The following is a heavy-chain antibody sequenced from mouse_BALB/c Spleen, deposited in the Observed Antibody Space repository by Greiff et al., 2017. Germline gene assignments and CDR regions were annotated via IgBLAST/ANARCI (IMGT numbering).Heavy chain of an antibody. V-gene: IGHV2-3*01. D-gene: IGHD2-4*01. CDR3: ANRSTMITRRSMDY. J-gene: IGHJ4*01. Sequence: VKLMESGPGLVAPSQSLSITCTVSGFSLTSYGVSWVRQPPGKGLEWLGVLWGAGSTNYHSALISRLSISKDNSKRQVFIKLNSLQTDDTATYYCANRSTMITRRSMDYWGQGTSDTVSS. CDR2: LWGAGST. CDR1: GFSLTSYG.